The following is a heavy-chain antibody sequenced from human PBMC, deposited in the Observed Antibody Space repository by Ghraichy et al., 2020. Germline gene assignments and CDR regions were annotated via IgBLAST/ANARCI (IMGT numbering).Heavy chain of an antibody. J-gene: IGHJ4*02. CDR1: GFTFSSYA. V-gene: IGHV3-23*01. Sequence: GGYLRLSCAASGFTFSSYAMSWVRQAPGKGLEWVSVISGSGGSTYYAESVKGRLTISRDNSKNTLYLQMNSLRAEDTAVYYCAKDRRRTIVTTKDYWGQGTLVTVSS. D-gene: IGHD4-11*01. CDR2: ISGSGGST. CDR3: AKDRRRTIVTTKDY.